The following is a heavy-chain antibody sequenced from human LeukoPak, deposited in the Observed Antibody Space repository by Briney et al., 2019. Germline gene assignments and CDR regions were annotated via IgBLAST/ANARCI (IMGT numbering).Heavy chain of an antibody. D-gene: IGHD3-10*01. CDR1: GFTFNSYW. Sequence: GGSLRLSCAASGFTFNSYWMHWVRQVPGKGLVWVSRINSDGSRTNYVDSAKGRFTISRDNAKSTLFLQMNSLGAEDSAVYYCARGNFYSGSGSSPLDYWGQGTLVTVSS. V-gene: IGHV3-74*01. CDR3: ARGNFYSGSGSSPLDY. J-gene: IGHJ4*02. CDR2: INSDGSRT.